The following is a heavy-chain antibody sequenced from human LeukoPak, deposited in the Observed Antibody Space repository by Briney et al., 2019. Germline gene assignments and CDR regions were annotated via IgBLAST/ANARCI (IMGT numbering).Heavy chain of an antibody. CDR3: ARAYSGTYYAFDV. V-gene: IGHV3-74*01. Sequence: GGSLRLSCAASGFTFSNYWMHWVRQAPGKGLVWVSRIKSDGSSTNYADSVKGRFTISRDTAKNTQYLQMNSLRAEDTAVYYCARAYSGTYYAFDVWGQGTMVTVSS. D-gene: IGHD1-26*01. CDR1: GFTFSNYW. J-gene: IGHJ3*01. CDR2: IKSDGSST.